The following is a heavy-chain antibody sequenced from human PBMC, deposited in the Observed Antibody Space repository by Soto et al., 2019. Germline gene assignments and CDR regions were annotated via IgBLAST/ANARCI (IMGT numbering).Heavy chain of an antibody. CDR1: GYTFTSYG. V-gene: IGHV1-18*01. D-gene: IGHD3-9*01. J-gene: IGHJ3*02. CDR2: ISAYNGNT. Sequence: ASVKVSCKASGYTFTSYGISWVRQAPGQGLEWMGWISAYNGNTNYAQKLQGRVTMTTDTSTSTAYMELRSLRSDDTAVYYCARDPMDYYDILTGYYLGDAFDIWGQETMLTVSS. CDR3: ARDPMDYYDILTGYYLGDAFDI.